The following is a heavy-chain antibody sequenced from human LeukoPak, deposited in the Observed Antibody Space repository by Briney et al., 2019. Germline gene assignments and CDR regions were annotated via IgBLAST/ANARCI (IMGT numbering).Heavy chain of an antibody. CDR3: ARGGRQDGYKKKSNDY. J-gene: IGHJ4*02. CDR2: ISAYNGNT. D-gene: IGHD5-24*01. Sequence: ASVTVSCTASGYTFTIYGISWVRQAPGQGLEWMGWISAYNGNTNYAQKLQGRVTMTTDTSTSTAYMELRSLRSDDTAVYYCARGGRQDGYKKKSNDYWGQGTLVTVSS. CDR1: GYTFTIYG. V-gene: IGHV1-18*01.